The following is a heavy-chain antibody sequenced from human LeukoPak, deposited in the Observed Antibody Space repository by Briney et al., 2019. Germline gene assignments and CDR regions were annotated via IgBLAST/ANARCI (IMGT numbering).Heavy chain of an antibody. CDR3: ARAAGYSSGWYFFQH. Sequence: ASETLSLTCTVSGGSISSGGYYWSWIRPHPGKGLEWIGYIYYSGSTYYNPSLKSRVTISVDTSKNQFSLKLSSVTAADTAVYYCARAAGYSSGWYFFQHWGQGTLVTVSS. V-gene: IGHV4-31*03. D-gene: IGHD6-19*01. J-gene: IGHJ1*01. CDR2: IYYSGST. CDR1: GGSISSGGYY.